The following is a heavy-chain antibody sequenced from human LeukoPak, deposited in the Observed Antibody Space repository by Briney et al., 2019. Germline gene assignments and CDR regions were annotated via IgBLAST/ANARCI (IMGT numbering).Heavy chain of an antibody. CDR3: ARDEAAAGTGYFDY. J-gene: IGHJ4*02. CDR2: ISAYNGNT. D-gene: IGHD6-13*01. V-gene: IGHV1-18*01. CDR1: GYTFTSYG. Sequence: ASVTVSCKASGYTFTSYGISWVRQAPGQGLEWMGWISAYNGNTNYAQKLQGRVTMTTDTSTSTAYMELRSLRSDDTAVYYCARDEAAAGTGYFDYWGQGTLVTVSS.